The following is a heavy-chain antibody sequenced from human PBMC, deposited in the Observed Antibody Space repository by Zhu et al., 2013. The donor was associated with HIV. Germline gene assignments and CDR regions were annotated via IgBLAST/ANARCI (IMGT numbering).Heavy chain of an antibody. J-gene: IGHJ4*02. V-gene: IGHV1-46*01. CDR2: INPSGSTT. CDR1: GGTFTHYA. Sequence: QVQLVQSGTEVKKPGSSVRLSCRASGGTFTHYAIHWVRQVPGEGLEWMGVINPSGSTTTYAQKFQGRVLITRGSSTSTAYMELSSLTFEDTAIYYCARGPTNYRFDYWGQGTLISVS. D-gene: IGHD3-10*01. CDR3: ARGPTNYRFDY.